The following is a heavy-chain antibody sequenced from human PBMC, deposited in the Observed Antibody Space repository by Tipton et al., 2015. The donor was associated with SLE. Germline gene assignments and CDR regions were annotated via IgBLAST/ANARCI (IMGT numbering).Heavy chain of an antibody. CDR3: ARAVNWGLFDY. V-gene: IGHV4-59*01. CDR1: GGSISSYH. CDR2: IYYSGST. D-gene: IGHD7-27*01. Sequence: TLFLTCTVSGGSISSYHWSWIRQPPGKGLEWIGYIYYSGSTNYNPSLKSRVTISVDTSKNQFSLKLSSVTAADTAVYYCARAVNWGLFDYWGQGTLVTVSS. J-gene: IGHJ4*02.